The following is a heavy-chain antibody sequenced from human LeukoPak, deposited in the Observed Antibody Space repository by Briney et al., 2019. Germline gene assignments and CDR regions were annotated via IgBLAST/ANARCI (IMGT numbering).Heavy chain of an antibody. D-gene: IGHD6-13*01. CDR3: ARGSRIAAAGTHFDY. CDR2: IIPIFGTA. CDR1: GGTFISYA. Sequence: ASVKVSCKASGGTFISYAISWVRQAPGQGLEWMGGIIPIFGTANYAQKFQGRVTITADESTSTAYMELSSLRSEDTAVYYCARGSRIAAAGTHFDYWGQGTLVTVSS. J-gene: IGHJ4*02. V-gene: IGHV1-69*13.